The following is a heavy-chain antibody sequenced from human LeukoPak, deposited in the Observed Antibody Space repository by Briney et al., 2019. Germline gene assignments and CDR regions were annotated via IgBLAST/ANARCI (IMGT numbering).Heavy chain of an antibody. CDR2: ISAYNGNT. J-gene: IGHJ4*02. D-gene: IGHD3-16*02. V-gene: IGHV1-18*01. CDR1: GYTFTTYG. CDR3: ARGRDDYVWGSYRPFDY. Sequence: ASVTVSCKASGYTFTTYGISWVRQAPGQGLEWMGWISAYNGNTNYAQKLQGRVTMTADTSTSTVYMELRSLRSDDTAVYYCARGRDDYVWGSYRPFDYWGQGTLVTVSS.